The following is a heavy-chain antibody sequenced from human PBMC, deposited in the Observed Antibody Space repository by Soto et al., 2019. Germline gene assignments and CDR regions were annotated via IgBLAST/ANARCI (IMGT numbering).Heavy chain of an antibody. Sequence: GGSLRLSCAASGFTFSDYAMSWVRQAPGRGLEWVSVISGSGGDTSYADSVRGRFTISRDNSKNTLSLQVNSLRAEDTAVYYCARTYSGSYWGLLDYWGQGTLVTVSS. CDR3: ARTYSGSYWGLLDY. J-gene: IGHJ4*02. V-gene: IGHV3-23*01. CDR2: ISGSGGDT. CDR1: GFTFSDYA. D-gene: IGHD1-26*01.